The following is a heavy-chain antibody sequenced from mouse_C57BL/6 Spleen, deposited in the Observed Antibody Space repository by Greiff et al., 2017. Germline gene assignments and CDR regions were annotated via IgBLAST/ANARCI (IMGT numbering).Heavy chain of an antibody. CDR3: ARVGYGSSYWYFDV. CDR1: GYSITSGYY. Sequence: EVKVEESGPGLVKPSQSLSLTCSVTGYSITSGYYWNWIRQFPGNKLEWMGYISYDGSNNYNPSLKNRISITRDTSKNQFFLKLNSVTPEDTATYYCARVGYGSSYWYFDVWGTGTTVTVSS. CDR2: ISYDGSN. V-gene: IGHV3-6*01. J-gene: IGHJ1*03. D-gene: IGHD1-1*01.